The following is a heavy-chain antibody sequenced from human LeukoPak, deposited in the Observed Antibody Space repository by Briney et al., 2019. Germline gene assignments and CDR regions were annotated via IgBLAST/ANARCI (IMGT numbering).Heavy chain of an antibody. D-gene: IGHD1-26*01. Sequence: SETLSLTCTVSGYSISSGYYWGWIRQSPGKGLEWIGSIYHSGSTYYNPSLKSRVTISVDTSKNQFSLKLNSVTAADTAVYYCARYASGSYFRGIDYWGQGTLVTVSS. J-gene: IGHJ4*02. CDR3: ARYASGSYFRGIDY. V-gene: IGHV4-38-2*02. CDR1: GYSISSGYY. CDR2: IYHSGST.